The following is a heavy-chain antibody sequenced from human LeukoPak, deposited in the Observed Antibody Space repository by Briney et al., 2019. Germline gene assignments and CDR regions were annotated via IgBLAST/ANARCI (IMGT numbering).Heavy chain of an antibody. CDR1: GFTFSTYS. CDR3: AREYYGGYIDY. Sequence: GGSLRLSCAASGFTFSTYSMHWVRQSPGKGLESVSAISSNGGSTYYENSVKGRFTIFRDNSKNTLYLQMGSLRAEDMAVYYCAREYYGGYIDYWGQGTLVTVSS. J-gene: IGHJ4*02. CDR2: ISSNGGST. D-gene: IGHD2-21*01. V-gene: IGHV3-64*01.